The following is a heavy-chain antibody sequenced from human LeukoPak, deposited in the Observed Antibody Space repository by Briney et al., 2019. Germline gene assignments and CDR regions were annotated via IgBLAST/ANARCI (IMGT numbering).Heavy chain of an antibody. Sequence: GGSLRLSCAASGFSFSSYWMHWVRQAPGKGLVWVSRLNSDGSSTTYADSVKGRFTISRDNAKNTLYLQMNSLRAEDTAVYYCARGQAQQWLVSPWNYYTWTSGAKGPRSPSP. V-gene: IGHV3-74*01. D-gene: IGHD6-19*01. CDR2: LNSDGSST. CDR3: ARGQAQQWLVSPWNYYTWTS. J-gene: IGHJ6*03. CDR1: GFSFSSYW.